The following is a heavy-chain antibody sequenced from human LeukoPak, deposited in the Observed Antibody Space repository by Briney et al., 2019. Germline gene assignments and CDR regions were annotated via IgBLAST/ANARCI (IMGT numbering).Heavy chain of an antibody. CDR3: ARDGRLVVTDAFDI. J-gene: IGHJ3*02. CDR1: GFTFSDYY. Sequence: PGGSLRLSCAASGFTFSDYYMSWIRQAPGKGLEWLSYIGSSNTIYSADSVKGRFTISRHNAKNSLYLQMNSLRAEDTAVYYCARDGRLVVTDAFDIWGQGTMVTVSS. D-gene: IGHD2-21*02. V-gene: IGHV3-11*04. CDR2: IGSSNTI.